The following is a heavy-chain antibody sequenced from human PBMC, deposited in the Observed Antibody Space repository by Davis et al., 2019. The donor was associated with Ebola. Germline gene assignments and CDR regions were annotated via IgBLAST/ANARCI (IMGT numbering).Heavy chain of an antibody. CDR1: GGTFTSYA. CDR3: SSYYVQRVTTVSGYFDY. D-gene: IGHD3-10*02. CDR2: IIPIFGTA. Sequence: SVKVSCKASGGTFTSYAISWVRQAPGQGLEWLGGIIPIFGTANYAQKFQGRVTITADKSTSTAYMELSSLRSEDTAVYYCSSYYVQRVTTVSGYFDYWGQGTLVTVSS. V-gene: IGHV1-69*06. J-gene: IGHJ4*02.